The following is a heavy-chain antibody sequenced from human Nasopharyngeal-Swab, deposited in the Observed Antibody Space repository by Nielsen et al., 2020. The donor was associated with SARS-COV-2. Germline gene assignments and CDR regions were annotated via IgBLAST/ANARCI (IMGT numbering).Heavy chain of an antibody. D-gene: IGHD6-13*01. CDR3: ASEPGGMAAPGKHFDP. CDR2: ITPSGGAT. J-gene: IGHJ5*02. Sequence: WVRQAPGQGLEWMGVITPSGGATNYARKFRGGVTMTRDPSTSTVYLDLSSLKSEDTAVYFCASEPGGMAAPGKHFDPWGQGTRVTVSS. V-gene: IGHV1-46*01.